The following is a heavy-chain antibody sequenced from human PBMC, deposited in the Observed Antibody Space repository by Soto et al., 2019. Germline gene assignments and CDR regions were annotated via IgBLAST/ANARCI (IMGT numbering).Heavy chain of an antibody. J-gene: IGHJ3*02. CDR2: INHSGST. V-gene: IGHV4-34*01. D-gene: IGHD6-6*01. CDR3: ARVTIEARPAFDI. Sequence: QVQLQQGGAGLLKPSETLSLTCAVYGGSFSGYYWSWIRQPPGKGLEWIGQINHSGSTNYNPSLKIRFTISVDPSKIQFSLTLSTVNAADTPVNSCARVTIEARPAFDIWGQGTMMTVSS. CDR1: GGSFSGYY.